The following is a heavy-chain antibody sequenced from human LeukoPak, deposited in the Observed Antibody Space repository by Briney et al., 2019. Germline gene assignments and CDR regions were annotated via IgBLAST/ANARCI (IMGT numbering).Heavy chain of an antibody. J-gene: IGHJ5*02. CDR3: ARDTTITMVRGDIGSSWFDP. D-gene: IGHD3-10*01. CDR1: GYTFTSYY. V-gene: IGHV1-46*01. Sequence: GASVEVSCKASGYTFTSYYMHWVRQAPGQGLEWMGIINPSGGSTSYAQKFQGRVTMTRDTSTSTVYMELSSLRSEDTAVYYCARDTTITMVRGDIGSSWFDPWGQGTLVTVSS. CDR2: INPSGGST.